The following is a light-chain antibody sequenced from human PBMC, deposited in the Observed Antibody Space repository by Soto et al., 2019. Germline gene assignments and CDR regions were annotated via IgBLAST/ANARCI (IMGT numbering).Light chain of an antibody. J-gene: IGLJ2*01. CDR1: SSDVGSYNL. CDR2: EGS. Sequence: QSVLTQPASVSGSPGQSITISCTGTSSDVGSYNLVSWYQQHPGKAPKLMIYEGSKRPSGVSNRFSGSKSGNTASLTISGLQAEDEADYYCCSYAGSSLKVVGGGTKLTVL. V-gene: IGLV2-23*01. CDR3: CSYAGSSLKV.